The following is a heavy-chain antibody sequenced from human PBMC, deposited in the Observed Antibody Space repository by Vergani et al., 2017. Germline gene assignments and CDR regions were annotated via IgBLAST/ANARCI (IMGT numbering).Heavy chain of an antibody. CDR3: AGDTHSWQRAGR. J-gene: IGHJ4*02. D-gene: IGHD6-13*01. Sequence: QVKLQESGPGLVKPSETLSLTCHVFGVSVTDYNCNWIRQAPGKGLEWIGSLSTTGGATHASHNPSLKSRVSISVDTSKSQFSLRLTSVTAADSAIYYCAGDTHSWQRAGRWGQGLLVSVSS. V-gene: IGHV4-59*02. CDR2: LSTTGGA. CDR1: GVSVTDYN.